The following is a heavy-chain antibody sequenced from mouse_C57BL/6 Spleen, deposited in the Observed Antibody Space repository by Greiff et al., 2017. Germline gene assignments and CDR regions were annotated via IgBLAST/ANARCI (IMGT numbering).Heavy chain of an antibody. CDR2: IYPRSGNT. CDR1: GYTFTSYG. V-gene: IGHV1-81*01. Sequence: VQLVESGAELARPGASVKLSCKASGYTFTSYGISWVKQRTGQGLEWIGEIYPRSGNTYYNEKFKGKATLTADKSSSTAYMELRSLTSEDSAVYFCARWETTVVADYWGQGTTLTVSS. J-gene: IGHJ2*01. D-gene: IGHD1-1*01. CDR3: ARWETTVVADY.